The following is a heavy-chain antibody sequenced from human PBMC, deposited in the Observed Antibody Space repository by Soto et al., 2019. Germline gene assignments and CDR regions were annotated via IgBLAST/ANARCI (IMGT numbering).Heavy chain of an antibody. Sequence: GGSLRLSCVASGFIFSSYGMHWVRQAPGKGLEWVAVIWYDGSNKYYADSVKGRFTISRDNSKNMLYLQMNSLRAEDTAVYYCAKSPGMYYYDSSGYYNYDYWGQGTLVTVYS. J-gene: IGHJ4*02. V-gene: IGHV3-33*06. CDR1: GFIFSSYG. D-gene: IGHD3-22*01. CDR2: IWYDGSNK. CDR3: AKSPGMYYYDSSGYYNYDY.